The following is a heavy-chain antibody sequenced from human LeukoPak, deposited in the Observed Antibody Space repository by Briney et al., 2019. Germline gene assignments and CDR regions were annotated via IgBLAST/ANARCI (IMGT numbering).Heavy chain of an antibody. Sequence: VASVKVSCEASGYTFTSYYMHWVRQAPGQGLEWMGIINPSGGSTSYAQKFQGRVTMTRDTSTSTVYMELSSLRSEDTPVYYCAKSSSWYSHYADYWGQGTLVTVSS. CDR2: INPSGGST. J-gene: IGHJ4*02. D-gene: IGHD6-13*01. CDR3: AKSSSWYSHYADY. CDR1: GYTFTSYY. V-gene: IGHV1-46*01.